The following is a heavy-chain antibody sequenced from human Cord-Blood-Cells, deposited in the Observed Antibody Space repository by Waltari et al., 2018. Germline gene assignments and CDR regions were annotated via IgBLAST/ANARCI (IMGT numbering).Heavy chain of an antibody. CDR3: ATRSIWGYFDY. Sequence: QVQLQELGPGLVKPSETLSLTCTVSGGSLRRYYWIWIRQPPGKGLEWIGYIYYSGSTNYNPSLKSRVTISVDTSKNQFSLKLSSVTAADTAVYYCATRSIWGYFDYWGQGTLVTVSS. J-gene: IGHJ4*02. CDR2: IYYSGST. V-gene: IGHV4-59*01. CDR1: GGSLRRYY. D-gene: IGHD7-27*01.